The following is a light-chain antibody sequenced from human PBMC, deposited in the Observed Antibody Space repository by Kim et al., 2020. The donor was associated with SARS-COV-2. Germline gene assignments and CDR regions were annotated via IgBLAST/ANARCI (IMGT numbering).Light chain of an antibody. CDR3: QRYGSSPWT. J-gene: IGKJ1*01. CDR2: GAS. V-gene: IGKV3-20*01. Sequence: SPGENATLSCRASQSVSSSSLAWYQQKPGQAPRLLIYGASSRATGIPDRFSGSGSGTDFTLTISRLEPEDFAVYYCQRYGSSPWTFGQGTKVDIK. CDR1: QSVSSSS.